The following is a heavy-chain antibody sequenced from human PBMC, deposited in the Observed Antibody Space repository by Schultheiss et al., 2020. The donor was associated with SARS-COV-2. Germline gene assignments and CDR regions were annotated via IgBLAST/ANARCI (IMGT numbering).Heavy chain of an antibody. CDR3: ARGRSWTDY. CDR1: GFTFSSHA. V-gene: IGHV3-23*01. CDR2: ISGSGHGT. Sequence: GGSLRLSCATSGFTFSSHAMNWVRQIPGKGLDWVSGISGSGHGTYYADSVKGRFTISRDNVKNSLYLQMNSLRVEDTAVYYCARGRSWTDYWGQGTLVTVSS. D-gene: IGHD1-26*01. J-gene: IGHJ4*02.